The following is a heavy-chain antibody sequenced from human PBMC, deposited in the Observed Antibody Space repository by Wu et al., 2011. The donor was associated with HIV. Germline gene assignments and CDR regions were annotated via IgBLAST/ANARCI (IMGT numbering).Heavy chain of an antibody. CDR1: GYAFTTFD. D-gene: IGHD6-13*01. CDR2: MNPDNGDT. J-gene: IGHJ6*03. Sequence: EVKKPGASVKVSCTASGYAFTTFDINWVRHATGQGLEWMGWMNPDNGDTGYAQKFQGRVTMTRNTSINTAYMELSSLRSDDTALYYCARVHGYSSSWSIYYYYYMDVWGKGTTVTVSS. CDR3: ARVHGYSSSWSIYYYYYMDV. V-gene: IGHV1-8*02.